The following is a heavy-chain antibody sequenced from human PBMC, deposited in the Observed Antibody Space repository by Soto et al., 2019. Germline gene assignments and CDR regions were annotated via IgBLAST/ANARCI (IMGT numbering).Heavy chain of an antibody. CDR3: ARRWGDTFDY. CDR1: GGSISSYY. J-gene: IGHJ4*02. Sequence: QVQLQESGPGLVKPSETLSLTCTVSGGSISSYYWSWIRQPPGKGLEWIGHIYYSGSTNYTPSLRSGVTISVDTSKNQFSLKLSSVTAADTAVYYCARRWGDTFDYWGQGTLVTVSS. D-gene: IGHD3-16*01. CDR2: IYYSGST. V-gene: IGHV4-59*08.